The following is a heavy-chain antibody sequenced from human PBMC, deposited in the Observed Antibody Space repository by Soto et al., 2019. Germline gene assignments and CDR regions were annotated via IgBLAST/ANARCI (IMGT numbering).Heavy chain of an antibody. CDR3: ATVSPEYSSSWPLDY. J-gene: IGHJ4*02. Sequence: QVQLVQSGAEVKKPGASVKVSCKVSGYTLTELSMHWVRQAPGKGLEWMGGFDPEDGETIYAQKFQGRVTMTEDTSRDTAYMELSSLGSEDTAVYYCATVSPEYSSSWPLDYWGQGTLVTVSS. CDR1: GYTLTELS. CDR2: FDPEDGET. D-gene: IGHD6-13*01. V-gene: IGHV1-24*01.